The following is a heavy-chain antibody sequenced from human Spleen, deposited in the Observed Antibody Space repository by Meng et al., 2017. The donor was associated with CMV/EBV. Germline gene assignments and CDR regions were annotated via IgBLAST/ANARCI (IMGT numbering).Heavy chain of an antibody. V-gene: IGHV3-74*01. J-gene: IGHJ6*02. D-gene: IGHD2-2*01. CDR2: INSAGSST. Sequence: GESLKISCAASGFSFSSYWMHWVRQAPGKGLVWVSRINSAGSSTSYADSVKGRFTISRDNAKNKLYLQMNSLRAEDTAAYYCARAQNQLLFFDYYYGMDVWGQGTTVTVSS. CDR3: ARAQNQLLFFDYYYGMDV. CDR1: GFSFSSYW.